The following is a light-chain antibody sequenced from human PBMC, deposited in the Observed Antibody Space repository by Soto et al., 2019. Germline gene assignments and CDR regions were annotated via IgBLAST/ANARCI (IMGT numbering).Light chain of an antibody. CDR1: QSLLHSTGYNF. Sequence: DIVMTQSPLSLPVTPGEPASISCRSSQSLLHSTGYNFLDWYLQKPGQSPQLLISLASNRASGVPARFSGSGSGTDFTLKISRVEAEDVGIYYCIQALQPPPITLGQGTRRESK. J-gene: IGKJ5*01. CDR3: IQALQPPPIT. V-gene: IGKV2-28*01. CDR2: LAS.